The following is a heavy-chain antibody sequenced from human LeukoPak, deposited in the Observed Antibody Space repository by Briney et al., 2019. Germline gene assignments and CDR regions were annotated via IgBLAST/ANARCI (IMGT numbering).Heavy chain of an antibody. Sequence: GGSLRLSCAASGFTFSSYAMSWVRQAPGKGLEWVSSIGGSDGRTYYAESVKGRFTISRDNSKNTLYLQMNSLRVEETAVYFCADPPNADYWGQGTLVTVSS. CDR1: GFTFSSYA. D-gene: IGHD4/OR15-4a*01. J-gene: IGHJ4*02. V-gene: IGHV3-23*01. CDR2: IGGSDGRT. CDR3: ADPPNADY.